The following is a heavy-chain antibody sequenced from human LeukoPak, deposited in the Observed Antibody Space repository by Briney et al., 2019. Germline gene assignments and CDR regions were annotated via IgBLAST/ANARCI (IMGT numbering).Heavy chain of an antibody. CDR2: ISYDGSNK. J-gene: IGHJ4*02. V-gene: IGHV3-30*18. D-gene: IGHD3-22*01. CDR3: AKDPGGLYDSSGYAGF. Sequence: GGSLRLSCAASGFTFSSYGMHWVRQAPGKGLEWVAVISYDGSNKYYADSVKGRFTISRDNSKNTLYLQMNSLRAEDTAVYYCAKDPGGLYDSSGYAGFWGQGTLVTVSS. CDR1: GFTFSSYG.